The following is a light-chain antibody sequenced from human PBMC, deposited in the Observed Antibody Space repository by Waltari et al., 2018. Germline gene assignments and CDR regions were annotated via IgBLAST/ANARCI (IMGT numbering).Light chain of an antibody. V-gene: IGLV3-21*03. J-gene: IGLJ3*02. Sequence: SYVLTQPPSVSVAPGKTATITCGVTDITTNTEQWYQHKPGRAPDLFVFDDDKRPSGIPERVSGSNSGSAATLTISRVEPGDEADYYCQVWDADGDHVVFGGGTRLTVL. CDR2: DDD. CDR3: QVWDADGDHVV. CDR1: DITTNT.